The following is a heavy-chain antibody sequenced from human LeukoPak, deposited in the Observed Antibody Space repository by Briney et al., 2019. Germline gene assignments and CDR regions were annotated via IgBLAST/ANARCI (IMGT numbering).Heavy chain of an antibody. CDR3: AKDGGVYCSSTSCLSHFDY. CDR2: ISGSCGST. CDR1: GFNFSSYA. V-gene: IGHV3-23*01. Sequence: GGSLTLSCAASGFNFSSYAMSWLRQAPGKGLEWVSVISGSCGSTYYADSAKGRFNISRDSSKNTLYLQMNSLRAEDTAVYYCAKDGGVYCSSTSCLSHFDYWGQGTLVTVSS. D-gene: IGHD2-2*01. J-gene: IGHJ4*02.